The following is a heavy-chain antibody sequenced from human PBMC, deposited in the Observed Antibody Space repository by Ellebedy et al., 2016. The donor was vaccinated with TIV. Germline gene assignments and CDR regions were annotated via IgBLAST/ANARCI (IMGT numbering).Heavy chain of an antibody. CDR2: TRNKANSYTT. CDR3: ARDGPPLIAAAGTGS. D-gene: IGHD6-13*01. Sequence: GESLKISXAASGFTFSDHYMDWVRQAPGKGLEWVGRTRNKANSYTTEYAASVKGRFTISRDDSKNSLYLQMNSLKTEDTAVYYCARDGPPLIAAAGTGSWGQGTLVTVSS. J-gene: IGHJ5*02. CDR1: GFTFSDHY. V-gene: IGHV3-72*01.